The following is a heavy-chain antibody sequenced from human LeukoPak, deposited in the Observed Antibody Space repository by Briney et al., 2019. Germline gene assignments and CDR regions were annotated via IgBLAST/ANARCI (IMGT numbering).Heavy chain of an antibody. CDR1: GFTFSSYW. D-gene: IGHD3-10*01. CDR2: INTDGSST. Sequence: GGSLRLSCAASGFTFSSYWMHWVRQAPGMGLVWVSRINTDGSSTTYADSVKGRFTISRDSVKNTLYLQMNSLRAEDTAVYYCARTVPGYFFDSWGQGTLVTVSS. J-gene: IGHJ4*02. CDR3: ARTVPGYFFDS. V-gene: IGHV3-74*01.